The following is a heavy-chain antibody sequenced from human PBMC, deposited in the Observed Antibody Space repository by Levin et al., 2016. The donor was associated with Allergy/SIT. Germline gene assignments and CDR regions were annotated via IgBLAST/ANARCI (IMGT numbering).Heavy chain of an antibody. D-gene: IGHD6-6*01. Sequence: WIRQPPGKGLEWVAVISYDGSNKYYADSVKGRFTISRDNSKNTLYLQMNSLRAEDTAVYYCAKDLEDREQLDPKHNWFDPWGQGTLVTVSS. J-gene: IGHJ5*02. CDR3: AKDLEDREQLDPKHNWFDP. CDR2: ISYDGSNK. V-gene: IGHV3-30*18.